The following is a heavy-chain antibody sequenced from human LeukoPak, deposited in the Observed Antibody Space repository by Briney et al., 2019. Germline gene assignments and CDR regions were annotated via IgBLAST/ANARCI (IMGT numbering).Heavy chain of an antibody. CDR3: ARGGQWLVTLYYFDY. CDR1: GYTFTGDY. D-gene: IGHD6-19*01. Sequence: GASVRVSCKASGYTFTGDYMHWVRQAPGQGLEWMGWINPNSGGTTYAQKFQGWVTMTRDTSISKTYMELSRLRSDDTAVYYCARGGQWLVTLYYFDYWGQATLVTVSS. CDR2: INPNSGGT. J-gene: IGHJ4*02. V-gene: IGHV1-2*04.